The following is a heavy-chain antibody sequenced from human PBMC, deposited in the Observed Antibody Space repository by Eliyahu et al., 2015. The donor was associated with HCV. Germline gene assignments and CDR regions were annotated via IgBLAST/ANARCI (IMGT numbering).Heavy chain of an antibody. CDR1: GFTVNSNY. CDR3: ARSITGTVGSYYYFYMDV. CDR2: FSSGGST. Sequence: LVQPGGSLRLSCAASGFTVNSNYMTWVRQAPGKGLEWVSLFSSGGSTNYADSVKGRFTISRDNSKNMLYLQMNSLRPEDTAVYYCARSITGTVGSYYYFYMDVWGKGTTVTVSS. D-gene: IGHD1-7*01. J-gene: IGHJ6*03. V-gene: IGHV3-66*02.